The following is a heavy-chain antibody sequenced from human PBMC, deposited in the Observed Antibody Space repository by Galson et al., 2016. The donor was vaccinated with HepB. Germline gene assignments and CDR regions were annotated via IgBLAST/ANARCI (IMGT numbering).Heavy chain of an antibody. CDR3: ASTAGIQLTSFHY. CDR1: GASISSGGYY. V-gene: IGHV4-31*03. CDR2: IYYRGST. J-gene: IGHJ4*02. Sequence: TLSLTCTVSGASISSGGYYWNWIRQNPGKGLEWIGYIYYRGSTYHNPSLKSRVTISVDTSKNQFSLKVSSVTAADTAAYYCASTAGIQLTSFHYWGQGTLVTVSS. D-gene: IGHD5-18*01.